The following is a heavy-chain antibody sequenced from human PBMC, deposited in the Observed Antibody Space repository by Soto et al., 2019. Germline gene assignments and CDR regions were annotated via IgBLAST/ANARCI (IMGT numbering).Heavy chain of an antibody. J-gene: IGHJ5*02. CDR3: ARDFLSRQLWFGELFLVSAWFDP. D-gene: IGHD3-10*01. V-gene: IGHV1-46*01. CDR1: GYTFTSYY. Sequence: GASVKVSCKASGYTFTSYYMHWVRQAPGQGLEWMGIINPSGGSTSYAQKFQGRVTMTRDTSTSTVYMELSSLRSEDTAVYYCARDFLSRQLWFGELFLVSAWFDPWGQGTLVTVSS. CDR2: INPSGGST.